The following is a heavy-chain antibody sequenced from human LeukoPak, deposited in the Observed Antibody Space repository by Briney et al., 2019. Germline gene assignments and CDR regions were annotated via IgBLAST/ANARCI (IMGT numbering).Heavy chain of an antibody. Sequence: GGSLRLSCAASGFTFSSYAMSWVRQAPGKGLEWVSAISGSGGSTYYADSVKGRFTISRDNSKNTLYLQMNSLRAEDTAVYYCAKDMNDYGDYETFDHWGQGTLVTVSS. CDR1: GFTFSSYA. CDR2: ISGSGGST. D-gene: IGHD4-17*01. CDR3: AKDMNDYGDYETFDH. V-gene: IGHV3-23*01. J-gene: IGHJ4*02.